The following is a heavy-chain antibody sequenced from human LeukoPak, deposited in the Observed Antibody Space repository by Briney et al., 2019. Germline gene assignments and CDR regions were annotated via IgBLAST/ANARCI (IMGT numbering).Heavy chain of an antibody. CDR2: IIPILGIA. Sequence: GASVKVSCKASGGTFSSYAISWVRQAPGQGLEWMGRIIPILGIANYAQKFQGRVTITADKSTSTAYMELSSLRSEDTAVYYCARDSFGLELRCWGQGTLVTVSS. CDR3: ARDSFGLELRC. V-gene: IGHV1-69*04. CDR1: GGTFSSYA. J-gene: IGHJ4*02. D-gene: IGHD1-7*01.